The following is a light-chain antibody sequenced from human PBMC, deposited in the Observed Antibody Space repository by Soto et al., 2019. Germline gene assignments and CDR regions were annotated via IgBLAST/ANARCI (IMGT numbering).Light chain of an antibody. V-gene: IGKV1-33*01. CDR3: QQCDNLPYT. CDR1: QDISNY. CDR2: DAS. Sequence: DIQMTQSPSSLSASVGDRVTITCQASQDISNYLNWYQQKPEKAPKLLIYDASNLETGVPSRFSGSGSGTDFTFTISSLQPEDIATYYCQQCDNLPYTFGQGTKLEIK. J-gene: IGKJ2*01.